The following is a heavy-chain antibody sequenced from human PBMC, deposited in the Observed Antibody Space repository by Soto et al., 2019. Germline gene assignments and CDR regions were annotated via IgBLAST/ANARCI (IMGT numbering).Heavy chain of an antibody. CDR1: GESFSGSY. Sequence: QVQLQQWGAGLLKPSETLSLTCAVYGESFSGSYWSWIRQPPGKGLEWIGEINHSGSTNYNPSLKSRVTISVDTSKNQFSLKLSSVTAADTAVDYGARGSTTVYAFDIWGQGTMVTVSS. J-gene: IGHJ3*02. D-gene: IGHD4-17*01. V-gene: IGHV4-34*01. CDR2: INHSGST. CDR3: ARGSTTVYAFDI.